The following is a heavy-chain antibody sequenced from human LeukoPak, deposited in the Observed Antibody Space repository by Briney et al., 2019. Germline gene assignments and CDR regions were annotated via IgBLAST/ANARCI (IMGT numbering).Heavy chain of an antibody. CDR1: GGTFSSYA. J-gene: IGHJ4*02. Sequence: SVKVSCKASGGTFSSYAISWVRQAPGQGLEWMGGIIPIFGTANYAQKFQGRVTITADESTSTAYLELSSLRSEDTAVYYCARDQHYSSPDSLTGWGQGTLVTVSS. CDR3: ARDQHYSSPDSLTG. V-gene: IGHV1-69*13. D-gene: IGHD6-13*01. CDR2: IIPIFGTA.